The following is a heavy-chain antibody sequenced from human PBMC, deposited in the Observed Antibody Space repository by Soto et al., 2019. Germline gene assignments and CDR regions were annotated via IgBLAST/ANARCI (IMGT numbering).Heavy chain of an antibody. J-gene: IGHJ4*02. CDR2: ISGSGGST. Sequence: GGSLRLSCAASGFTFSSYAMSWVRQAPGKGLEWVSAISGSGGSTYYADSVKGRFTISRDNSKNTLYLQMNSLRAEDTAVYYCAKVRWFGELLPTFDYWGQGTLVTVSS. CDR3: AKVRWFGELLPTFDY. CDR1: GFTFSSYA. D-gene: IGHD3-10*01. V-gene: IGHV3-23*01.